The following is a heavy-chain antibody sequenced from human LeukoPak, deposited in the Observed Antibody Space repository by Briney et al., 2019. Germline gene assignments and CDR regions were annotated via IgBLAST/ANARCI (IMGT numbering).Heavy chain of an antibody. D-gene: IGHD2-2*01. Sequence: ASVKVSCKASGYTFTSYYMHWVRQAPGQGLEWMGIINPSGGSTSYAQKFQGRVTMTRDTSTSTVYMELSSLRSEDTAVYYCARDIVVVPAANGAFDIWGQGTMVTVSS. CDR1: GYTFTSYY. V-gene: IGHV1-46*01. CDR3: ARDIVVVPAANGAFDI. J-gene: IGHJ3*02. CDR2: INPSGGST.